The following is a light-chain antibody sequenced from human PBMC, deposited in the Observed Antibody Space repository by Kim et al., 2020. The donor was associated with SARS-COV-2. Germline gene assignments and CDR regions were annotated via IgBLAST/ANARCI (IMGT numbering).Light chain of an antibody. V-gene: IGLV3-1*01. J-gene: IGLJ3*02. CDR3: VAWDSSTAV. CDR1: KLGDKY. Sequence: SYELTQPPSVSVSPGQTASITCSGDKLGDKYVCWYQQKPGQSPVLVIYQDRKRPSGIPERFSGSNSGNIATLTISGTQEKDEANYYCVAWDSSTAVFGGGTQLTVL. CDR2: QDR.